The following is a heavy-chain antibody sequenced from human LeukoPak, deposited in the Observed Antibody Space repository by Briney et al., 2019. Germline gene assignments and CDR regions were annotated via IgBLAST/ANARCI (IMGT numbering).Heavy chain of an antibody. J-gene: IGHJ4*02. D-gene: IGHD2/OR15-2a*01. Sequence: GGSLRLSCAASGFTFSNSWMHWVRQASGKGLVWVSRINGDGSTTTYADSVKGRFTISRGNAKNTLYLQMNSLRAEDTAVYYCARIPYTTGSSFWGQGTLVTVSS. V-gene: IGHV3-74*01. CDR2: INGDGSTT. CDR3: ARIPYTTGSSF. CDR1: GFTFSNSW.